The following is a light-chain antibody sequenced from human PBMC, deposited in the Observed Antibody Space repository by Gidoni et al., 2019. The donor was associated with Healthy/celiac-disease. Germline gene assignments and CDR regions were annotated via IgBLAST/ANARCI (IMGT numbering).Light chain of an antibody. CDR3: QAWDSSTVV. Sequence: SYELTQPPPVSVSPGTTASITCSGDKLGDKYASWYQQKPGQSPVLFIYQDTERPSGIPERFSGSNSGNTATLTISGTQAMDEADYYCQAWDSSTVVFGGGTKLTVL. V-gene: IGLV3-1*01. J-gene: IGLJ2*01. CDR2: QDT. CDR1: KLGDKY.